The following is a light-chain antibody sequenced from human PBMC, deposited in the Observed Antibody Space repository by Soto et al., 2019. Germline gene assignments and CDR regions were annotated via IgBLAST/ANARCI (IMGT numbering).Light chain of an antibody. Sequence: EIVLTQSPCTLSLSPGERATLSCRASQSAASRHLAWYQHKPGQAPRLLIYGASNRATRIPDRVSGSGSGSDFTITITRLDPDEFAVDYWQQYSTSFTWTFGQGPKVEIK. V-gene: IGKV3-20*01. J-gene: IGKJ1*01. CDR1: QSAASRH. CDR3: QQYSTSFTWT. CDR2: GAS.